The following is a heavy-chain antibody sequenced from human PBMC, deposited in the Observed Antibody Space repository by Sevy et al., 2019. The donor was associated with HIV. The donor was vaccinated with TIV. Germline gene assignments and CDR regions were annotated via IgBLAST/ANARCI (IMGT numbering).Heavy chain of an antibody. CDR1: GYTFTGYY. V-gene: IGHV1-2*02. Sequence: ASVKVSCKASGYTFTGYYMHWVRQAPGQGLEWMGWINPNSGSTNYTQKFQGRVTMTRDTSISTAYMELSRLRSDDTAVYYCARVRGPYYYDSSGYYPLGYAFDIWGQGTMVTVSS. J-gene: IGHJ3*02. CDR2: INPNSGST. CDR3: ARVRGPYYYDSSGYYPLGYAFDI. D-gene: IGHD3-22*01.